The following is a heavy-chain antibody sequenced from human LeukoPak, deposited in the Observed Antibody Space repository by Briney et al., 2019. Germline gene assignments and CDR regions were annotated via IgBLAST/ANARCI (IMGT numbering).Heavy chain of an antibody. D-gene: IGHD2-2*01. Sequence: ASVKVSCKASGYTFTGYYMHWVRQAPGQGLEWMGWINPNSGGTNYAQKFLGRVTMTRDTSISTAYMELSRLRSDDTAVYYCARSGDIVVVPAAPIYYYYYMDVWGKGTTVTVSS. J-gene: IGHJ6*03. CDR3: ARSGDIVVVPAAPIYYYYYMDV. V-gene: IGHV1-2*02. CDR1: GYTFTGYY. CDR2: INPNSGGT.